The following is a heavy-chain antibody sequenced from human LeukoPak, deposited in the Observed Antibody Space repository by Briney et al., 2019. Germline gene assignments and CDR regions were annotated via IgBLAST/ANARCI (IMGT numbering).Heavy chain of an antibody. Sequence: GGSLRLSCAASGFTFSSYAMSWVHQAPGKWLEWVSAISGSGGSTYYADSVKGRFTISRDNSKNTLYLQMNNLTAEDTAVYYCSKALTKATEYMDVWGKGTTVTVSS. CDR1: GFTFSSYA. J-gene: IGHJ6*03. D-gene: IGHD1-14*01. V-gene: IGHV3-23*01. CDR2: ISGSGGST. CDR3: SKALTKATEYMDV.